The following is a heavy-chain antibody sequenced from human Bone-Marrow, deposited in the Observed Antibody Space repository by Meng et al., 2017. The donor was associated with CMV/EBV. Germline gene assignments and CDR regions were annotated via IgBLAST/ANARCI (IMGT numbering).Heavy chain of an antibody. V-gene: IGHV3-49*04. CDR2: IRSKAYGGTT. D-gene: IGHD2-2*01. CDR1: GFTFGDYA. Sequence: GGSLRLSCTASGFTFGDYAMSWVRQAPGKGLEWVGFIRSKAYGGTTEYAASVKGRFTISRDDSKSIAYLQMNSLKTEDTAVYYCTTGYLGYCSSTSCYYYYGMDVWGQGTTVTVSS. CDR3: TTGYLGYCSSTSCYYYYGMDV. J-gene: IGHJ6*02.